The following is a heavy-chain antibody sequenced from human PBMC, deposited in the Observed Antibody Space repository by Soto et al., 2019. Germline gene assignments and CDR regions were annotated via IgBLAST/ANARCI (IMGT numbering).Heavy chain of an antibody. CDR2: IYTSGST. CDR3: ARVSVVVVAATRHYYYYGMDV. D-gene: IGHD2-15*01. J-gene: IGHJ6*02. Sequence: SETLSLTCTVSGGSISSYYWSWIRQPAGKGLEWIGRIYTSGSTNYNPSLKSRVTMSVDTSKNQFSLKLSSVTAADTAVYYCARVSVVVVAATRHYYYYGMDVWGQGTTVTV. V-gene: IGHV4-4*07. CDR1: GGSISSYY.